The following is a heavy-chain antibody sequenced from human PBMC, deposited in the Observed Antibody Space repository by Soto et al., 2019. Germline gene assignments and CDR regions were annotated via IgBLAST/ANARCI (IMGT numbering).Heavy chain of an antibody. CDR3: AKDSYADFHRVLSTAEYFFDY. J-gene: IGHJ4*01. D-gene: IGHD2-2*01. CDR1: GFTFDDYA. CDR2: ITWNSGNI. Sequence: EVQLVESGGGLVRPGRSLRLSCTASGFTFDDYAMHWVRQAPGRGLEWVSGITWNSGNIAYADSVKGRFTIARDDDKNSLYLQMNSMRPEDTALYYCAKDSYADFHRVLSTAEYFFDYWGHGTLVTVSS. V-gene: IGHV3-9*01.